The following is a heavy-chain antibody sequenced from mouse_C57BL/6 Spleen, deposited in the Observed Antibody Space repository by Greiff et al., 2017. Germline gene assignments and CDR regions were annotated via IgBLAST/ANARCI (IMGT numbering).Heavy chain of an antibody. D-gene: IGHD1-1*01. J-gene: IGHJ2*01. CDR3: ARDQRYYGSSLDY. CDR2: INYDGSST. CDR1: GFTFSDYY. Sequence: EVKLMESEGGLVQPGSSMKLSCTASGFTFSDYYMAWVRQVPEKGLEWVANINYDGSSTYYLDSLKSRFIISRDNAKNILYLQMSSLKSEDTATYYCARDQRYYGSSLDYWGQGTTLTVSS. V-gene: IGHV5-16*01.